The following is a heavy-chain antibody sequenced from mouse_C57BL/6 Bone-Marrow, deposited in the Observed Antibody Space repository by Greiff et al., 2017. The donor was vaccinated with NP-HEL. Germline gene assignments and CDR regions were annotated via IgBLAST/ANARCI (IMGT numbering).Heavy chain of an antibody. CDR2: ISNGGGST. J-gene: IGHJ2*01. V-gene: IGHV5-12*01. Sequence: EVKLVESGGGLVQPGGSLKLSCAASGFTFSDYYMYWVRQTPEKRLEWVAYISNGGGSTYYPDTVKGRFTISRDNAKNTLYLQMSRLKSEDTAMYYCARQRGGNSYFDYWGQGTTLTVSS. D-gene: IGHD2-1*01. CDR3: ARQRGGNSYFDY. CDR1: GFTFSDYY.